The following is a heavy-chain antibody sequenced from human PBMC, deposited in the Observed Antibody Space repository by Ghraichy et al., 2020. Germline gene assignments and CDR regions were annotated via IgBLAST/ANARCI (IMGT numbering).Heavy chain of an antibody. CDR3: AKGILESYYYYYGMDV. J-gene: IGHJ6*02. D-gene: IGHD3-3*01. Sequence: GGSLRLSCAASGFTFSSYAMSWVRQAPGKGLEWVSAISVSGGTTYYADSVKGRFTTSRDNSKNTLYLQMNSLRAEDTAVYYCAKGILESYYYYYGMDVWGQGTTVTVSS. V-gene: IGHV3-23*01. CDR1: GFTFSSYA. CDR2: ISVSGGTT.